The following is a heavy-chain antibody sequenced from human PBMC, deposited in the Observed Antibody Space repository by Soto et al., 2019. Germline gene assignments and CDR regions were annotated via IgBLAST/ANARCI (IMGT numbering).Heavy chain of an antibody. J-gene: IGHJ3*02. CDR1: VFTFSSYG. CDR2: IWYDGSNK. Sequence: GGSLRLSCAASVFTFSSYGMHWVRQAPGKGLEWVAVIWYDGSNKYYADSVKGRFTISRDNSKNTLYLQMNSLRAEDTAVYYCARARLGGKGLRLSAFDIWGKGTMVPVSS. D-gene: IGHD5-12*01. V-gene: IGHV3-33*01. CDR3: ARARLGGKGLRLSAFDI.